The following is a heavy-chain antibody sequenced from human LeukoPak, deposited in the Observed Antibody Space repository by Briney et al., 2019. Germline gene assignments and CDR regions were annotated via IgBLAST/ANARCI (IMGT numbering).Heavy chain of an antibody. CDR2: ISSSGSTI. CDR1: GFTFSSYE. J-gene: IGHJ5*02. CDR3: ARESDYSGFDP. V-gene: IGHV3-48*03. Sequence: GGSLRLSCAASGFTFSSYEMNWVRQAPGKGLESVSYISSSGSTIYYADSVKGRFTISRDNAKNSLYLQMNSLRAEDTAVYYCARESDYSGFDPWGQGTLVTVSS. D-gene: IGHD3-10*01.